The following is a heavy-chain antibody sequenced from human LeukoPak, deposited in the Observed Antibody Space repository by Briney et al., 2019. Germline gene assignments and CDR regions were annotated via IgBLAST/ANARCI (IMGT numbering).Heavy chain of an antibody. CDR1: GYTFTGYY. V-gene: IGHV1-2*02. CDR3: ASVIAGITTDY. D-gene: IGHD1-26*01. J-gene: IGHJ4*02. CDR2: INPNSGDT. Sequence: GASVKVSCKASGYTFTGYYMHWVRQAPGQGLGWMGWINPNSGDTNFAQKFQGRITMARDTSISTAYMELSRLRSDDTAVYYCASVIAGITTDYWGQGTLVTVSS.